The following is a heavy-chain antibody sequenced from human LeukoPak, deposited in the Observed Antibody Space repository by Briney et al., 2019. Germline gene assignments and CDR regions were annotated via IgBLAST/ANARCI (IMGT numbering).Heavy chain of an antibody. V-gene: IGHV4-34*01. D-gene: IGHD3-3*01. CDR1: GRSFSGYY. J-gene: IGHJ4*02. Sequence: SETLSLTCAVWGRSFSGYYWIWIRQPPGKGLEWIGEINHSGSTNYNPSRKSRVTISVDTSKNQFSLKLSSVNAADTAVYYCERGAISGGPLARYPRDYWGQGTLVTVSS. CDR3: ERGAISGGPLARYPRDY. CDR2: INHSGST.